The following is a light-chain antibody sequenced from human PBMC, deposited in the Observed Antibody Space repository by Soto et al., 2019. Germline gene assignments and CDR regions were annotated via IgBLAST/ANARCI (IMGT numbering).Light chain of an antibody. CDR2: GAS. CDR3: QQYDSTPLLT. J-gene: IGKJ3*01. Sequence: EIVLTQSPGTLSLSPGERATLSCRASQSVSSSYLAWYQQKPGQAPRLLIYGASSRATGIPDRFSGSGSGTTFTLTIIRREPEEFAVYYCQQYDSTPLLTFGPGTKVDIK. V-gene: IGKV3-20*01. CDR1: QSVSSSY.